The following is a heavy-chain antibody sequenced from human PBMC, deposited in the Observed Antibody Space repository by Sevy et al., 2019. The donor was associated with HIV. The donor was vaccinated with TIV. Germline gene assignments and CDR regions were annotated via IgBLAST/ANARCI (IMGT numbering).Heavy chain of an antibody. Sequence: ASVKVSCKASGGTFSSYAISWVRQAPGQGLEWMGRIIPIFGTANYAQKFQGRVTITADESTSTAYMELSSLRSEDTAVYYCARDQGFRYYYDSTGTDDYYYYYMDVWGKGTTVTVSS. CDR2: IIPIFGTA. J-gene: IGHJ6*03. CDR3: ARDQGFRYYYDSTGTDDYYYYYMDV. CDR1: GGTFSSYA. V-gene: IGHV1-69*13. D-gene: IGHD3-22*01.